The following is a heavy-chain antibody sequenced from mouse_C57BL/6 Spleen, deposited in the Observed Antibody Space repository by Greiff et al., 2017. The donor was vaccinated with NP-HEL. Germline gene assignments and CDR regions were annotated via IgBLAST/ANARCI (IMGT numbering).Heavy chain of an antibody. CDR1: GYTFTSYW. Sequence: QVQLQQSGAELVMPGASVKLSCKASGYTFTSYWMHWVKQRPGQGLEWIGEIDPSDSYTNYNQKFKGKSTLTVDKSSSTAYMQLSSLTSEDSAVYYCARGLTGTSFAYWGQGTLVTVSA. CDR2: IDPSDSYT. D-gene: IGHD4-1*01. CDR3: ARGLTGTSFAY. V-gene: IGHV1-69*01. J-gene: IGHJ3*01.